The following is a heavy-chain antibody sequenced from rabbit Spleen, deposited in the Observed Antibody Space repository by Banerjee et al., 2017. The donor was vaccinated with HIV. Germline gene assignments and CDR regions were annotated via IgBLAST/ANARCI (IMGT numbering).Heavy chain of an antibody. CDR3: ASAYSDIYFDL. D-gene: IGHD6-1*01. CDR1: GFSFSSGYY. Sequence: QQLVESGGGLVKPGASLTLTCKASGFSFSSGYYMSWVRQAPGKGLEWIGCIGAGSGATYYASWAKGRVTISKTSSTTVTLQMTSLTAADTATYFCASAYSDIYFDLWGQGTLVTVS. V-gene: IGHV1S40*01. J-gene: IGHJ4*01. CDR2: IGAGSGAT.